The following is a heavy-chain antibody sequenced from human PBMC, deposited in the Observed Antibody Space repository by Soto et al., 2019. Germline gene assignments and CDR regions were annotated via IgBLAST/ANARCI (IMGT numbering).Heavy chain of an antibody. CDR2: IYHSGST. Sequence: SETLSLTCAVSGGSISSGGYSWSWIRQPPGKGLEWIGYIYHSGSTYYNPSLKSRVTISVDRSKNQFSLKLSSVTAADTAVYYCARGFRGYYDSSGYPDAFDVWGQGTMVNV. CDR3: ARGFRGYYDSSGYPDAFDV. CDR1: GGSISSGGYS. J-gene: IGHJ3*01. V-gene: IGHV4-30-2*01. D-gene: IGHD3-22*01.